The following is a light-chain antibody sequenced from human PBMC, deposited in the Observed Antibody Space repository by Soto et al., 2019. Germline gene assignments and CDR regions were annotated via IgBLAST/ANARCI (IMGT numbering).Light chain of an antibody. V-gene: IGKV1-12*01. Sequence: DIQMTQSPSSVSASVGDRVTITCRASQGISRWLAWYQQKPGKAPKLLIYGASNLQSGVPSRFSGSGSGTDFTLTISSLQPEDFATYYCQQASSFPFTFGPGTKVDI. CDR2: GAS. CDR3: QQASSFPFT. J-gene: IGKJ3*01. CDR1: QGISRW.